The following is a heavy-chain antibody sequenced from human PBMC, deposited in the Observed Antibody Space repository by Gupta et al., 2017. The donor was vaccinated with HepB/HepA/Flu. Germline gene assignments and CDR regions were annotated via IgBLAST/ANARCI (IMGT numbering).Heavy chain of an antibody. CDR2: INHSGST. CDR3: ARAVAGTAYLFDP. V-gene: IGHV4-34*01. D-gene: IGHD6-19*01. Sequence: QVQLQQWCAGLLKPSDTLSLTCAVSGGSFVGYYWSWIRQPPGKGLEWIGEINHSGSTNYNPSLKSRVTISVDTSKNQFSLKLSSVTAADTAVYYCARAVAGTAYLFDPWGQGTLVTVSS. J-gene: IGHJ5*02. CDR1: GGSFVGYY.